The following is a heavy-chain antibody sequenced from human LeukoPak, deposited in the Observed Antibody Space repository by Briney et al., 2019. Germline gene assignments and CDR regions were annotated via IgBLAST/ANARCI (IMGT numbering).Heavy chain of an antibody. Sequence: GRSLSLSCVGSGFTFNNYWMLWVRHAPGKGLVWVSRINTDGTTTSYADSVKGRFTLSRDNAKNTLYLQMNSLRAEDTAVYYCTRYLSGGFDSWGQGTLVTVSS. CDR1: GFTFNNYW. J-gene: IGHJ4*02. V-gene: IGHV3-74*01. D-gene: IGHD2-15*01. CDR3: TRYLSGGFDS. CDR2: INTDGTTT.